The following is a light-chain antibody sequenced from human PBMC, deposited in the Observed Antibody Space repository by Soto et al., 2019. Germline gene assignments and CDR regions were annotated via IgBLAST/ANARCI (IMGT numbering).Light chain of an antibody. Sequence: EIVLTQSPGTLSLSPGERATLSCRASQSVSSSYLAWYQQKPGQAPRLLIYGASSRATGIPDRFSGSGSGTEFTLTISSLQYEDFAVYYCQQYDNWPLTFGGGTKADIK. J-gene: IGKJ4*01. CDR2: GAS. CDR3: QQYDNWPLT. V-gene: IGKV3-20*01. CDR1: QSVSSSY.